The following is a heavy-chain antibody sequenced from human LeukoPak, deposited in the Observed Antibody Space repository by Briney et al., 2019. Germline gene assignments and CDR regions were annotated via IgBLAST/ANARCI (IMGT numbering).Heavy chain of an antibody. J-gene: IGHJ4*02. CDR2: IWHDGSNE. Sequence: GRSLRLSCAASGFTFSTYVMHWVRQAPGKGLEWVAAIWHDGSNENYVDSVKGRFTISRDNSKNTLYLQMNSLRAEDTAVYYCAREVSGSGYYDFWGQGTLVTVSS. D-gene: IGHD3-22*01. V-gene: IGHV3-33*01. CDR3: AREVSGSGYYDF. CDR1: GFTFSTYV.